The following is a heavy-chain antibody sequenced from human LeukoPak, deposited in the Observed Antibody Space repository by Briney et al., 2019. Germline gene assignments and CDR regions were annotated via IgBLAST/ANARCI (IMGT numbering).Heavy chain of an antibody. V-gene: IGHV1-8*01. D-gene: IGHD3-16*02. Sequence: PVASVKVSCKASGYTFTSYDINWVRQATGQGLEWMGWMNPNSGNTGSAQRFQGRITMTRDTSISTAYMELSSLRSEDTAVYYCARGPLVRLPSLFDPWGQGTLVTVSS. CDR3: ARGPLVRLPSLFDP. CDR2: MNPNSGNT. CDR1: GYTFTSYD. J-gene: IGHJ5*02.